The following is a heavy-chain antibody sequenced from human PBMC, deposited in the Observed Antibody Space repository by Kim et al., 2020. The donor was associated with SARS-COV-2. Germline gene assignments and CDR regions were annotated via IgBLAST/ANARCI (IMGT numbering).Heavy chain of an antibody. V-gene: IGHV4-59*13. J-gene: IGHJ4*02. CDR2: IYYSGST. Sequence: SETLSLTCTVSGGSISSYYWSWIRQPPGKGLEWIGYIYYSGSTNYNPYLKSRVTISVDTSKNQFSLKLSSVTAADTAVYYCVRSGSYYNFPLYFFDYWGQGTLVTGSS. CDR3: VRSGSYYNFPLYFFDY. CDR1: GGSISSYY. D-gene: IGHD3-10*01.